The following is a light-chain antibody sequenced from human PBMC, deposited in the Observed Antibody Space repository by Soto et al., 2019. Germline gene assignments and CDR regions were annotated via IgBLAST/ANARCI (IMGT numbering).Light chain of an antibody. Sequence: QSALTQPASVSGSPGQSITISYTGTSSDVGTNKYVSWYQQHPGKAPQLIIYEVFNRPSGVSNRFSVSKSGNTASLTISGLQAEDEADYYCSSYTPTTWVFGGGTQLTVL. CDR2: EVF. CDR1: SSDVGTNKY. CDR3: SSYTPTTWV. J-gene: IGLJ3*02. V-gene: IGLV2-14*01.